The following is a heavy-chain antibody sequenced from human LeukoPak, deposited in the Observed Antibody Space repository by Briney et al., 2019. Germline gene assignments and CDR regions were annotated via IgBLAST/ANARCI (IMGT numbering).Heavy chain of an antibody. D-gene: IGHD5-24*01. V-gene: IGHV3-48*04. Sequence: PGGSLRLSCVASGFTLATYSMNWVRQAPGKGLEWVSYISNYGTTIYHADSVKGRFTISRDNAKNTLYLQMNSLRAEDTAVYYCARGRDGASAYWGQGTLVTVSS. CDR1: GFTLATYS. CDR3: ARGRDGASAY. J-gene: IGHJ4*02. CDR2: ISNYGTTI.